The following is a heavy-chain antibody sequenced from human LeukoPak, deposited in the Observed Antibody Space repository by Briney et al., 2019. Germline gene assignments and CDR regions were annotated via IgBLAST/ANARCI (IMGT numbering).Heavy chain of an antibody. J-gene: IGHJ4*02. V-gene: IGHV3-23*01. D-gene: IGHD3-22*01. CDR2: IRGSGGST. CDR3: AKDGDSSGYYYPIDY. CDR1: GFTFSSYA. Sequence: GGSLRLSCAASGFTFSSYAMSWVRQAPGKGLEWVSAIRGSGGSTYYADSVKGRFTISRDNSKNTLYLQMNSLRAEDTAVYYCAKDGDSSGYYYPIDYWGQGTLVTVSS.